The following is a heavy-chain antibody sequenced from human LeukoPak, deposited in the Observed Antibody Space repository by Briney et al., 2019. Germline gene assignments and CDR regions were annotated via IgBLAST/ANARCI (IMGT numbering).Heavy chain of an antibody. CDR2: TIPIFGTA. Sequence: GASVKVSCKASGGTFSSYAISWVRQAPGQGLEWMGVTIPIFGTANYAQKFQGRVTITADESTSTAYMELSSLRSEDTAVYYCARAEYYDSSGYYSNWFDPWGQGTLVTVSS. V-gene: IGHV1-69*13. J-gene: IGHJ5*02. CDR1: GGTFSSYA. D-gene: IGHD3-22*01. CDR3: ARAEYYDSSGYYSNWFDP.